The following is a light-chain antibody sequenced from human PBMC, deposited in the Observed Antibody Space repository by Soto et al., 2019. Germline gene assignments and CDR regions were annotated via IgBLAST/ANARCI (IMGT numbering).Light chain of an antibody. CDR2: DAS. J-gene: IGKJ1*01. CDR1: QSISSW. CDR3: QQYNNWPPT. V-gene: IGKV1-5*01. Sequence: GDRVTITCRASQSISSWLAWYQQKPGKAPKLLIYDASSLESGVPSRFSGSGSGTEFTLTISSLQPDDFATYHCQQYNNWPPTFGQGTKVDIK.